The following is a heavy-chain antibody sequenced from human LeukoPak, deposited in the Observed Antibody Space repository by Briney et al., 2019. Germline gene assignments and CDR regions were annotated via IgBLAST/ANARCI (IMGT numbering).Heavy chain of an antibody. J-gene: IGHJ5*02. D-gene: IGHD6-13*01. Sequence: HPLSLTCAISGDSVSSNSAAWNWIRQSPSRGLEWLGRTYYRSKSYNDYAVSVKSRITINPDTSKNQFSLQLNSVTPEDTAVYYCATSSSSWSFRFDPWGQGTLVTVSS. CDR2: TYYRSKSYN. CDR1: GDSVSSNSAA. V-gene: IGHV6-1*01. CDR3: ATSSSSWSFRFDP.